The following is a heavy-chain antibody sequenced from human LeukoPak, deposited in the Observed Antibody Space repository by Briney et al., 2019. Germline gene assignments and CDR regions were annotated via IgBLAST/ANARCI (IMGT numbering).Heavy chain of an antibody. CDR1: GYTFTGYY. J-gene: IGHJ4*02. D-gene: IGHD2-15*01. Sequence: GATVKVSCKASGYTFTGYYMHWVRQVPGQGLEWMGWINPNSGGTNYAQKFQGRVTMTTDTSTSTAYMELRSLRSDDTAVYYCARAHGVVAATTTDYWGQGTLVTVSS. V-gene: IGHV1-2*02. CDR2: INPNSGGT. CDR3: ARAHGVVAATTTDY.